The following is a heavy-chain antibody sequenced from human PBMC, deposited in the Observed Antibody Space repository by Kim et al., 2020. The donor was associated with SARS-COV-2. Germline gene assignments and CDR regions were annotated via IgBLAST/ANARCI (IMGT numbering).Heavy chain of an antibody. CDR3: AKTFNTAMVDY. D-gene: IGHD5-18*01. Sequence: TYYADSVKGRFTISRDNSKNTLYLQMNSLRAEDTAVYYCAKTFNTAMVDYWGQGTLVTVSS. V-gene: IGHV3-23*01. J-gene: IGHJ4*02. CDR2: T.